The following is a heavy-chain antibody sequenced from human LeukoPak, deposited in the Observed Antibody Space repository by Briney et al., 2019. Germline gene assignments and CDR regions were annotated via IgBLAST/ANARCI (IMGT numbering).Heavy chain of an antibody. Sequence: GGSLRLSCAASGFTFSIYSMNWVRQAPGKGLEWVSYISSSSSTIYYADSVKGRFTISRDNAKNSLYLQMNSLRAEDTAVYYCARDRRRWLKPDAFDIWGQGTMVTVSS. CDR2: ISSSSSTI. CDR3: ARDRRRWLKPDAFDI. CDR1: GFTFSIYS. D-gene: IGHD5-24*01. J-gene: IGHJ3*02. V-gene: IGHV3-48*01.